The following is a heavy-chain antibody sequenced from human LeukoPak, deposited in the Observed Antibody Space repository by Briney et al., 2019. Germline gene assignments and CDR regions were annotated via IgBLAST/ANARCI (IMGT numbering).Heavy chain of an antibody. CDR1: GGSISSGGYS. CDR2: IYHSGST. CDR3: ARAGWLRVFDY. V-gene: IGHV4-30-2*01. Sequence: PSETLSLTCAVSGGSISSGGYSWSWIRQPPGKGLEWIGYIYHSGSTYYNPSLKSRVTISVDRSKNQFSLKLSSVTAADTAVYYYARAGWLRVFDYWGQGTLVTVSS. D-gene: IGHD5-24*01. J-gene: IGHJ4*02.